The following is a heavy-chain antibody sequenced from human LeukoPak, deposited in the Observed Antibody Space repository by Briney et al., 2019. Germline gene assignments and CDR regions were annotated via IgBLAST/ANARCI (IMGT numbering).Heavy chain of an antibody. CDR1: GFTFSSYW. CDR2: IKQDGSKK. CDR3: TRVGYIDEGIDY. D-gene: IGHD5-24*01. J-gene: IGHJ4*02. Sequence: GGSLRLSCEASGFTFSSYWMTWVRQAPGKGLEWVANIKQDGSKKSYVDSVKGRFTISRDNAKNSLYLQMNSLRAEDTAIYYCTRVGYIDEGIDYWGQGTLVTVSS. V-gene: IGHV3-7*04.